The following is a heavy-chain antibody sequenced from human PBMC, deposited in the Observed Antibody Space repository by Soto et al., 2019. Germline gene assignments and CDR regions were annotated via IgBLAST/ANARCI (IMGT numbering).Heavy chain of an antibody. V-gene: IGHV5-51*01. Sequence: GESLKLSCKGSGYKFTTYWIGWVRQMPGKGLECMAIIYPDDSDSRYSPSFQGQVTISADKSISTAYLQWSSLKASDTAIYYCVATYGDYLDYWGQGTLVTVSS. D-gene: IGHD4-17*01. J-gene: IGHJ4*02. CDR2: IYPDDSDS. CDR3: VATYGDYLDY. CDR1: GYKFTTYW.